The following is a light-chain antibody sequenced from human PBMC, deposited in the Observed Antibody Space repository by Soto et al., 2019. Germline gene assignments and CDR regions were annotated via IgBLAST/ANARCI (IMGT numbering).Light chain of an antibody. CDR1: SSDVGGYNY. CDR2: DVS. V-gene: IGLV2-11*01. CDR3: CSYAGTYTSSDV. Sequence: QSALTQPRSVSGSPGQSVTISCTGTSSDVGGYNYVSWYQHHPGKAPKLVICDVSERPSGVPDRFSGSKSGNTASLTISGLQAEDEADYYCCSYAGTYTSSDVFGTGTKLTVL. J-gene: IGLJ1*01.